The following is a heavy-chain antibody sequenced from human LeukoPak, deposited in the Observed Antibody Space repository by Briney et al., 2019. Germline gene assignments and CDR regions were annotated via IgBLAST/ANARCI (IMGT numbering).Heavy chain of an antibody. D-gene: IGHD6-19*01. CDR2: IIPIFGTA. CDR1: GYTFTGYY. CDR3: ARTSGWSYQDLDY. J-gene: IGHJ4*02. Sequence: SVKVSCKASGYTFTGYYMHWVRQAPGQGLEWMGGIIPIFGTANYAQKFQGRVTITADESTSTAYMELSSLRSEDTAVYYCARTSGWSYQDLDYWGQGTLVTVSS. V-gene: IGHV1-69*13.